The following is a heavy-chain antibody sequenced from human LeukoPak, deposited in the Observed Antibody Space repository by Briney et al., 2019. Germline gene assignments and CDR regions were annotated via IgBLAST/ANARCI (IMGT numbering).Heavy chain of an antibody. V-gene: IGHV3-23*01. CDR2: ISGSGGST. J-gene: IGHJ4*02. D-gene: IGHD2-21*02. CDR1: GFTFTSYA. Sequence: PGGSLRLSYAASGFTFTSYAMSWVRQAPGKGLEWVSAISGSGGSTYYADSVKGRFTISRDNSKNTLYLQMNSLRAEDTAVYYCAKDPYCGGDCYLERDYWGQGTLVTVSS. CDR3: AKDPYCGGDCYLERDY.